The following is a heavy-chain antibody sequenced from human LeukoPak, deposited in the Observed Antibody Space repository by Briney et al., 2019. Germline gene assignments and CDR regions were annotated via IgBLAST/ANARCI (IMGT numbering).Heavy chain of an antibody. CDR2: ITSSGTYI. CDR1: GFTFNNYN. V-gene: IGHV3-21*01. J-gene: IGHJ6*03. Sequence: NPGGSLRLSCATSGFTFNNYNMNWVRQAPGRALEWVSSITSSGTYIFHADSVKGRFTISGDNAKNSLYLQMNSLGPGDTAVYYCARDPYSGNYGNYYYYYMDVWGKGTTVTISS. CDR3: ARDPYSGNYGNYYYYYMDV. D-gene: IGHD1-26*01.